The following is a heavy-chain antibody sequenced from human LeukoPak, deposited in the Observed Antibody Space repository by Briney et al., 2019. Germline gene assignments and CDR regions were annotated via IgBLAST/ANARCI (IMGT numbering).Heavy chain of an antibody. D-gene: IGHD3-10*01. V-gene: IGHV1-8*01. CDR3: ARAVGKGSGSYSIKYYYYYMDV. J-gene: IGHJ6*03. Sequence: SVKDSRMASGYTFTSYVINWVRQATGQGLEGMGWMNPNRGNTGYPQKFQGRVTMTRQTSIRTAYMELSSLRSEDTAVYYCARAVGKGSGSYSIKYYYYYMDVWGKGTTVTVSS. CDR2: MNPNRGNT. CDR1: GYTFTSYV.